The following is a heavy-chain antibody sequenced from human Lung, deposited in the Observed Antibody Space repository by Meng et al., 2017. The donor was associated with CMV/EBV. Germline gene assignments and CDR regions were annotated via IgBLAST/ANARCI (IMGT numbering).Heavy chain of an antibody. CDR3: ARDPTKTHSGSYYDY. J-gene: IGHJ4*02. Sequence: HVQLVQSGAEVKKPGASVKVPCKASGYTFTSYGISWVRQAPGQGLEWMGWISAYNGNTNYAQKLQGRVTMTTDTSTSTAYMELRSLRSDDTAVYYCARDPTKTHSGSYYDYWGQGTLVTVSS. D-gene: IGHD1-26*01. CDR1: GYTFTSYG. CDR2: ISAYNGNT. V-gene: IGHV1-18*01.